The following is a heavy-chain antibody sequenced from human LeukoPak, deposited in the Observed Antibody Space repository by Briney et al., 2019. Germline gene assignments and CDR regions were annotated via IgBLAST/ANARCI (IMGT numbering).Heavy chain of an antibody. D-gene: IGHD2-15*01. Sequence: PSETLSLTCTVSGGSISSYYWSWIRQPPGKGLEWIGYIYYSGSTNYNPSLKSRVTISIDTSKNQFSLKLNSVTAADTAVYYCASSDLYCSGGSCPLSFDAFDIWGQGTWSPSLQ. CDR3: ASSDLYCSGGSCPLSFDAFDI. CDR1: GGSISSYY. J-gene: IGHJ3*02. V-gene: IGHV4-59*12. CDR2: IYYSGST.